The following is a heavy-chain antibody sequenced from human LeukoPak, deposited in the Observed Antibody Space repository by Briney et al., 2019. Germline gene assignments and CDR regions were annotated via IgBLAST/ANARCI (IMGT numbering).Heavy chain of an antibody. CDR3: ARWRSGTQWFDP. D-gene: IGHD1-7*01. Sequence: SSETLSLTCTVSGGSISSYYWSWIRQPAGKGLEWIGRIYTSGSTNYNPSLKSRVTMSVDTSKIQFSLNLSSVTAADTAVYYCARWRSGTQWFDPSRQGTLVTVSS. J-gene: IGHJ5*02. CDR2: IYTSGST. V-gene: IGHV4-4*07. CDR1: GGSISSYY.